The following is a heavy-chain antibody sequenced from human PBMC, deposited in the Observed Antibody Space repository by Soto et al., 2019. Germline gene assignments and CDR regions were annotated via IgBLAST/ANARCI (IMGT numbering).Heavy chain of an antibody. CDR1: TCGSSW. CDR3: VTGWSEH. D-gene: IGHD2-15*01. V-gene: IGHV3-74*01. CDR2: MNADGTYI. Sequence: TCGSSWMHWVRQGPGKRLVWVSRMNADGTYINYADSVKGRFTTSRDNAKNILYLQMNSLRVEDTALYYCVTGWSEHWGQGTLVTVSS. J-gene: IGHJ4*02.